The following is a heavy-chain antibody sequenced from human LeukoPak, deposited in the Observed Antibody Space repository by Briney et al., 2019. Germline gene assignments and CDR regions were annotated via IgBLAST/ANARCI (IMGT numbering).Heavy chain of an antibody. CDR1: GFTFDDYG. D-gene: IGHD3-22*01. V-gene: IGHV3-20*04. Sequence: GGSLRLSCAASGFTFDDYGMSWVRQAPGKGLERVSGINWNGGSTGYADSVKGRFTISRDNAKNSLYLQMNSLRAEDTAVYYCARDTHSPYYDSSGFGYWGQGTLVTVSS. CDR3: ARDTHSPYYDSSGFGY. CDR2: INWNGGST. J-gene: IGHJ4*02.